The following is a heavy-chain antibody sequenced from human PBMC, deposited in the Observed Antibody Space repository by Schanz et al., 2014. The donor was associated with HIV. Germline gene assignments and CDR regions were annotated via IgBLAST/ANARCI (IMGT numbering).Heavy chain of an antibody. V-gene: IGHV3-23*01. CDR2: ISESGGRT. Sequence: EVQLLESGGGLVQPGGSLRLSCVASGFTFNNYAMTWVRQAPGKGLEWVSSISESGGRTYYADSVNGRFTISRDNSKNTLYLQMTTLRTEDTAVYYCAKAKGSYSATTFYFDFWGQGTLVTVSS. CDR3: AKAKGSYSATTFYFDF. J-gene: IGHJ4*02. CDR1: GFTFNNYA. D-gene: IGHD1-26*01.